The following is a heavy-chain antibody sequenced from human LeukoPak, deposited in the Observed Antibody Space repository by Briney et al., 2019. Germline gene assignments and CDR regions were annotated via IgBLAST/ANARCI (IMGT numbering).Heavy chain of an antibody. CDR3: ARHGSSGWVFDS. D-gene: IGHD6-19*01. J-gene: IGHJ4*02. V-gene: IGHV4-39*01. CDR1: GGSISSSTYY. CDR2: IYYGGST. Sequence: PSETLSLTCTVSGGSISSSTYYWGWIRQPPGKGLEWIGTIYYGGSTYYSPSLKSRVTISVDTSKNQFSLRLSSVTAADTAVYYCARHGSSGWVFDSWGQGTLVTVSS.